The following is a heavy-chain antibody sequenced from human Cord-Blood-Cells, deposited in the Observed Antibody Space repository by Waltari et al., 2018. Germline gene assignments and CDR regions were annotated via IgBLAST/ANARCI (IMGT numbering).Heavy chain of an antibody. CDR3: ARVYDFWSGYLFDY. D-gene: IGHD3-3*01. CDR1: GYTFTSYA. Sequence: QVQLVQSGAEVKKPGDSVKVSCKASGYTFTSYAMHWVRQAPGQRLEWMGWINAGNGNTKYSQKFQGRVTITRDTAASTAYMELSSLRSEDTAVYYCARVYDFWSGYLFDYWGQGTLVTVSS. CDR2: INAGNGNT. V-gene: IGHV1-3*01. J-gene: IGHJ4*02.